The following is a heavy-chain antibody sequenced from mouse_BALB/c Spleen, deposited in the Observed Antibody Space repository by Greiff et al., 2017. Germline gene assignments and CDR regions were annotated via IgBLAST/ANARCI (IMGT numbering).Heavy chain of an antibody. CDR2: ISYDGSN. Sequence: EVQLQESGPGLVKPSQSLSLTCSVTGYSITSGYYWNWIRQFPGNKLEWMGYISYDGSNNYNPSLKNRISITRDTSKNQFFLKLNSVTTEDTATYYCAREGGVLAMDYWGQGTSVTVSS. D-gene: IGHD1-1*01. V-gene: IGHV3-6*02. CDR1: GYSITSGYY. CDR3: AREGGVLAMDY. J-gene: IGHJ4*01.